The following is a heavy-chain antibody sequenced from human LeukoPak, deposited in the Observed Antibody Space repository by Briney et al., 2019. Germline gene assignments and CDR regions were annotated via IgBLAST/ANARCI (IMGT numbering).Heavy chain of an antibody. Sequence: GGSLRLSCAASGFTFRSYAMRWVRQARGKGVEWVSGISGSGSNTYYAVSVKGPFTISRDNSTNTLFLQMNSLRAEDTAVYYCAKETYSSACYPYFDYWGQGTLVTVSS. J-gene: IGHJ4*02. D-gene: IGHD6-19*01. CDR2: ISGSGSNT. V-gene: IGHV3-23*01. CDR1: GFTFRSYA. CDR3: AKETYSSACYPYFDY.